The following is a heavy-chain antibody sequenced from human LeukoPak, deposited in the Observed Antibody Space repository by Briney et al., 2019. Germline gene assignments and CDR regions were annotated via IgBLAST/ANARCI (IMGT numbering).Heavy chain of an antibody. CDR3: ARDGRFGDPYCSSTSCPYDAFDI. J-gene: IGHJ3*02. CDR1: GGTFSSYA. D-gene: IGHD2-2*01. Sequence: SVKVSCKASGGTFSSYAISWVRQAPGQGLEWMGRIIPILGIANYAQKFQGRVTITADKSTSTAYMELSSLRSEDTAVYYCARDGRFGDPYCSSTSCPYDAFDIWGQGTMVTVSS. V-gene: IGHV1-69*04. CDR2: IIPILGIA.